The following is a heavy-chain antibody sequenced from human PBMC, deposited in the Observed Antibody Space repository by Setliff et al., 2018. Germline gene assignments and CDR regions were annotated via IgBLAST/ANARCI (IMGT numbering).Heavy chain of an antibody. D-gene: IGHD3-10*01. Sequence: SETLSLTCTVPSGSINSYYWSWVRQSPGKGLEWIGFVHFGGDTNYNPSLKSRVTMSADTSNNQFSLNLRSVTAADTAVYFCARQPSSGAYYNPRPYYFDSWGQGTLVTVSS. J-gene: IGHJ4*02. V-gene: IGHV4-59*01. CDR2: VHFGGDT. CDR1: SGSINSYY. CDR3: ARQPSSGAYYNPRPYYFDS.